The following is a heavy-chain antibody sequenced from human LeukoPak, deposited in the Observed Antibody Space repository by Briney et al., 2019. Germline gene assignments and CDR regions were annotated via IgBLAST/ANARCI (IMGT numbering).Heavy chain of an antibody. CDR1: GFTLSSYS. CDR2: ISDSSSYT. Sequence: GGSLRLSCAASGFTLSSYSMNWVRQAPGKGLEWVSSISDSSSYTYYADSLKGRFTISRDNAKNTLYLQMNSLRAEDTAVYYCAKHHSTCYYDSSGYYNYWGRGTLVIVSS. V-gene: IGHV3-21*04. D-gene: IGHD3-22*01. CDR3: AKHHSTCYYDSSGYYNY. J-gene: IGHJ4*02.